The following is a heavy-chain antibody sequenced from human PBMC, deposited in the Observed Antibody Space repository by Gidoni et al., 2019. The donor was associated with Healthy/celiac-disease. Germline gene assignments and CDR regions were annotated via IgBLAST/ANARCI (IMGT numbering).Heavy chain of an antibody. CDR3: ARGFLEWLFGTHDAFDI. V-gene: IGHV1-18*01. CDR2: ISAYNGNT. D-gene: IGHD3-3*01. CDR1: GYTFTSYG. J-gene: IGHJ3*02. Sequence: QVQQVQSGAEVKKPGASVKVSCKASGYTFTSYGISWVRQAPGQGLEWMGWISAYNGNTNYAQKLQGRVTMTTDTSTSTAYMELRSLRPDDTAVYYCARGFLEWLFGTHDAFDIWGQGTMVTVSS.